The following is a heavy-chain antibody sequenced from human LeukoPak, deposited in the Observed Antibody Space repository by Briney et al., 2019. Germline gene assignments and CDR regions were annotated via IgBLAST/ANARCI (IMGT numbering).Heavy chain of an antibody. CDR2: INHSGST. Sequence: SETLSLTCAVYGGSFSGYYWSWIRQPPGKGLEWIGEINHSGSTNYNPSLKSRVTISVDTSKNQFSLKLSSVTAADTAVYYCARVQNYYDSSGYYETPFDYWGRGTLVTVSS. J-gene: IGHJ4*02. V-gene: IGHV4-34*01. D-gene: IGHD3-22*01. CDR3: ARVQNYYDSSGYYETPFDY. CDR1: GGSFSGYY.